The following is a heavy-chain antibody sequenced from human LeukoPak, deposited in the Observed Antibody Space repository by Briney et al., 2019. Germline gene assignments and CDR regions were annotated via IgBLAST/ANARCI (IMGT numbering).Heavy chain of an antibody. V-gene: IGHV3-74*01. CDR3: GLSMVRALSPDY. Sequence: GGSLRLSCTGSGFTFSNYWMHWVRQSPGKVLVWVSGINSDGSSTNYADSVKGRFTISRANAKNTLYLQMDSLIDEDTAIYYCGLSMVRALSPDYWGQGTLVTVSS. CDR2: INSDGSST. CDR1: GFTFSNYW. J-gene: IGHJ4*02. D-gene: IGHD3-10*01.